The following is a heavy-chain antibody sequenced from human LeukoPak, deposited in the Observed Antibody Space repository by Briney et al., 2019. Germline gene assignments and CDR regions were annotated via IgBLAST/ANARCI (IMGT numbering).Heavy chain of an antibody. J-gene: IGHJ6*04. V-gene: IGHV1-8*01. CDR1: GYTFSSYD. CDR2: MNPNSGNT. CDR3: ARTSIHYCYFSDV. D-gene: IGHD2-2*02. Sequence: ASVKVSCKAAGYTFSSYDINCVRRATGQGLEWMGWMNPNSGNTGYAQRFQGRVTMTRNTSISTAYMELSSLRSEDTAVNYCARTSIHYCYFSDVWGKGTTVTVSS.